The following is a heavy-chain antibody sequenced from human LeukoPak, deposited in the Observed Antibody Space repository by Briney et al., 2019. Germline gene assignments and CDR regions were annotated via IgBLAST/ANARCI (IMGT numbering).Heavy chain of an antibody. CDR3: SKGAPVGGTRHFDY. V-gene: IGHV3-23*01. Sequence: PSETLSLTCTVSGGSINTYYWSWIRQPPGKGLEWVAIIGGSGETTIYGDSVKGRLTISRDNSKNTVYLQMNSLRVEDTAVYYCSKGAPVGGTRHFDYWGQGTLVTVSS. J-gene: IGHJ4*02. CDR1: GGSINTYY. D-gene: IGHD1-26*01. CDR2: IGGSGETT.